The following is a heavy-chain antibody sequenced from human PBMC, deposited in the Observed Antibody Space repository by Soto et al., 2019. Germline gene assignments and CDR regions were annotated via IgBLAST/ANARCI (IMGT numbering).Heavy chain of an antibody. CDR2: IIPIFGTA. CDR3: ARDRLGPANLDYYYGMDV. J-gene: IGHJ6*02. Sequence: GASVKVSCKASGGTFSSYAISWVRQAPGQGLEWMGGIIPIFGTANYAQKFQGRATITADESTSTAYMELSSLRSEDTAVYYCARDRLGPANLDYYYGMDVWGQGTTVTVSS. CDR1: GGTFSSYA. V-gene: IGHV1-69*13. D-gene: IGHD5-12*01.